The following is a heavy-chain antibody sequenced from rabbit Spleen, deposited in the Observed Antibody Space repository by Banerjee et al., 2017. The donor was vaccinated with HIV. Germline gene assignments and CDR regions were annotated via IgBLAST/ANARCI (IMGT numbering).Heavy chain of an antibody. CDR3: ARSYTVGYGGYAYGMNL. CDR2: IYGGGGGIT. CDR1: GVSFSISSY. D-gene: IGHD6-1*01. Sequence: QSLEESGGDLVKPGASLTLTCTASGVSFSISSYMCWIRQAPGKGLEWIACIYGGGGGITYYASWAKGRFTVSKTSSTTVTLQMTSLTVADTATYFCARSYTVGYGGYAYGMNLWGPGTLVTVS. V-gene: IGHV1S40*01. J-gene: IGHJ4*01.